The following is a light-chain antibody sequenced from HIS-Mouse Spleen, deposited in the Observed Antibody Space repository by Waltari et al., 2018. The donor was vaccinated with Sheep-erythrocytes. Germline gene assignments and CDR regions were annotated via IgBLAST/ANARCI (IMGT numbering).Light chain of an antibody. CDR1: SSDVGSYHL. CDR3: CSYAGSSTPWV. J-gene: IGLJ3*02. V-gene: IGLV2-23*01. CDR2: EGS. Sequence: QSALTQPASVSGSPGQSITISCTGTSSDVGSYHLVSWYQQHPGKAPKLIIYEGSKRPSGVSNRFSGSKSGNTASLTISGLQAEDEADYYCCSYAGSSTPWVFGGGTKLTVL.